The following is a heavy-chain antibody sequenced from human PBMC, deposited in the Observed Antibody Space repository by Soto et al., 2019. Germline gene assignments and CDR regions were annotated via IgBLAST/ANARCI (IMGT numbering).Heavy chain of an antibody. CDR2: INPNSGGT. D-gene: IGHD5-12*01. CDR3: ARGDIVATIGAFDI. Sequence: ASVKVSCTASGYTFTGYYMHWVRQAPGQGLEWMGWINPNSGGTNYAQKFQGWVTMTRDTSISTAYMELSRLRSDDTAVYYCARGDIVATIGAFDIWGQGTRVTVSS. V-gene: IGHV1-2*04. CDR1: GYTFTGYY. J-gene: IGHJ3*02.